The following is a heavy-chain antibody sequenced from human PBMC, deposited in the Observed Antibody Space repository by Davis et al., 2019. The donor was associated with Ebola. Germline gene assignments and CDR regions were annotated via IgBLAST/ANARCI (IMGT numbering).Heavy chain of an antibody. CDR3: ARDGYNSMEYGMDV. J-gene: IGHJ6*02. V-gene: IGHV1-8*01. CDR2: MNPNSGNT. D-gene: IGHD5-24*01. Sequence: ASVKVSCKASGYTFTSYDINWVRQATGQGLEWMGWMNPNSGNTGYAQKFQGWVTMTRDTSISTAYMELSSLRSEDTAVYYCARDGYNSMEYGMDVWGQGTTVTASS. CDR1: GYTFTSYD.